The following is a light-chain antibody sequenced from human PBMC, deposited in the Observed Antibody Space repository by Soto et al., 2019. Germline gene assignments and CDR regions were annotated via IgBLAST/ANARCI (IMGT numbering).Light chain of an antibody. CDR3: SSRTTSNPYV. CDR2: EVS. Sequence: QSVLPQPASVSGSPGQSITISCTGTSSDIGAYNSVSWYQQHPGKAPKLMIYEVSNRPSGVSNRFSASKSGNTASLTISGLQAEDEADYYCSSRTTSNPYVFGTGTKLTVL. CDR1: SSDIGAYNS. J-gene: IGLJ1*01. V-gene: IGLV2-14*01.